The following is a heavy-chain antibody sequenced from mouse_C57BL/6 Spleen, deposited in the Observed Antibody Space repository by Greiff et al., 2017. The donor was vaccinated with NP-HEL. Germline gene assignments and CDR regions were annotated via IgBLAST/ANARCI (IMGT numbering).Heavy chain of an antibody. D-gene: IGHD2-4*01. V-gene: IGHV14-4*01. CDR2: IDPENGDT. Sequence: VQLQQSGAELVRPGASVKLSCTASGFNIKDDYMHWVKRRPEQGLEWIGWIDPENGDTEYASKFQGKATITADTSSNTAYLQLSSLTSEDTAVYYCTTGSDYGSLAYWGQGTLVTVSA. CDR3: TTGSDYGSLAY. J-gene: IGHJ3*01. CDR1: GFNIKDDY.